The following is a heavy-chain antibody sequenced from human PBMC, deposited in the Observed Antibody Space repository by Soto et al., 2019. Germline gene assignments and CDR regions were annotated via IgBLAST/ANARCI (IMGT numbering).Heavy chain of an antibody. Sequence: QVQLVQSGAEVKKPGASVKVSCRPSGYTFTAYYVHWVRQAPGRGLEWMGWVDPNSGGTRDAQNVQGRVTMTRDTSSSTVYMELNWLCSDDTALYYCARDNYGPLDYWGQGTLVTVSS. CDR1: GYTFTAYY. V-gene: IGHV1-2*02. CDR2: VDPNSGGT. CDR3: ARDNYGPLDY. J-gene: IGHJ4*02. D-gene: IGHD3-10*01.